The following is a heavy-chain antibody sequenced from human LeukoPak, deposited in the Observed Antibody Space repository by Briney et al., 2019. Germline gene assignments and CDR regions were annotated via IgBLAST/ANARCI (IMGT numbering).Heavy chain of an antibody. Sequence: GGSLRLSCAASGFTVSSNYMSWVRQAPGKGLEWVSVIYSGGSTYYADSVKGRFTISRDNSKNTLYLQMNSLRAEDTAVYYCARGLMTTVTDWPFDYWGQGTLVTVSS. D-gene: IGHD4-17*01. J-gene: IGHJ4*02. CDR1: GFTVSSNY. CDR3: ARGLMTTVTDWPFDY. CDR2: IYSGGST. V-gene: IGHV3-66*01.